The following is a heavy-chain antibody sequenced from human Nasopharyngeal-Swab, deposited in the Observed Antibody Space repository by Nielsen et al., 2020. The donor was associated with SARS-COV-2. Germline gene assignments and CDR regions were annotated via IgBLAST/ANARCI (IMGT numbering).Heavy chain of an antibody. J-gene: IGHJ4*02. D-gene: IGHD1-26*01. CDR1: GSTFDDYA. Sequence: SLKISCAASGSTFDDYAMNWVRQAPGKGLEWVSSISWNSGSIGYADSVKGRFTMSRDNAKNSLYLQMNSLRAEDTALYYCAKDIVGFGPLDYWGQGTLVTVSS. CDR3: AKDIVGFGPLDY. CDR2: ISWNSGSI. V-gene: IGHV3-9*01.